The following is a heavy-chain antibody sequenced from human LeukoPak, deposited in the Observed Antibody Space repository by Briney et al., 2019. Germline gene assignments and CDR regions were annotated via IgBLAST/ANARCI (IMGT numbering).Heavy chain of an antibody. V-gene: IGHV4-4*07. CDR3: ARDTYYYDSSGYWWFEP. Sequence: SVTLSLTCTASGGSISRYYWSWIRQSAGKGLEWIGRIYTSGSTNYNPPLKSRVTMSVDTSKKQFSLKLSSVTAADTAVYYCARDTYYYDSSGYWWFEPWGQGTLVTVSS. CDR2: IYTSGST. CDR1: GGSISRYY. J-gene: IGHJ5*02. D-gene: IGHD3-22*01.